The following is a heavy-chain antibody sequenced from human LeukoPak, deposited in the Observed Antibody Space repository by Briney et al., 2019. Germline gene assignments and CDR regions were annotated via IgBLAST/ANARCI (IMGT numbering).Heavy chain of an antibody. CDR1: GYTFTGYY. CDR3: ARDPYSGWQLDEFHYYGMDV. CDR2: INPNSGGT. V-gene: IGHV1-2*06. J-gene: IGHJ6*02. Sequence: ASVKVSCKASGYTFTGYYMHWVRQAPGQGLEWMGRINPNSGGTNYAQKFQGRVTMTRDMSTNTVYMDLSSLRSDDTAVYYCARDPYSGWQLDEFHYYGMDVWGQGTTVIVSS. D-gene: IGHD6-6*01.